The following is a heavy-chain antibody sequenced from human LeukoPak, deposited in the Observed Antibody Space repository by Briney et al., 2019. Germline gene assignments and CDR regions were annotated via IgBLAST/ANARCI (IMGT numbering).Heavy chain of an antibody. J-gene: IGHJ6*03. CDR2: IYTSGST. Sequence: SETLSLTCTVSGGSISSGSYYWSWIRQPAGKGLEWIGRIYTSGSTNYNPSLKSRVTISVDTSKNQFSLKLSSVTAADTAVYYCARDVGTIFGEGYYYMDVWGKGTTVTVSS. V-gene: IGHV4-61*02. D-gene: IGHD3-3*01. CDR1: GGSISSGSYY. CDR3: ARDVGTIFGEGYYYMDV.